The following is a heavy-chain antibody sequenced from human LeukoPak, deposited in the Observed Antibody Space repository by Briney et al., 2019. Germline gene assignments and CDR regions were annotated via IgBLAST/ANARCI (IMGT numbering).Heavy chain of an antibody. V-gene: IGHV4-30-4*01. CDR1: GGSISSGDYY. CDR3: ARADCSGGSCYSPHWNESLDAFDI. D-gene: IGHD2-15*01. J-gene: IGHJ3*02. CDR2: IYYSGST. Sequence: SETLSLTCTVSGGSISSGDYYWSWIRQPPGKGLEWIGYIYYSGSTYYNPSLKSRVTISVDTSKNQFSLKLSSVTAADTAVYYCARADCSGGSCYSPHWNESLDAFDIWGQGTMVTVSS.